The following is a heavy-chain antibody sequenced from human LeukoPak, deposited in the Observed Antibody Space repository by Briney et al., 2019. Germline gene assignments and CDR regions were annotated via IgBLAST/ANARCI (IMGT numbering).Heavy chain of an antibody. V-gene: IGHV4-59*01. J-gene: IGHJ4*02. CDR2: FCDSGNT. CDR1: GGSIRNYC. CDR3: ARWHSHGRYFDY. D-gene: IGHD2-21*01. Sequence: SETLSLTCAVSGGSIRNYCWNWIRQPPGKGLEWIGYFCDSGNTDYKPSLKSRVSMSLDTFKNQLSLKMTSATAADTAVYFCARWHSHGRYFDYWGQGVLVTVSS.